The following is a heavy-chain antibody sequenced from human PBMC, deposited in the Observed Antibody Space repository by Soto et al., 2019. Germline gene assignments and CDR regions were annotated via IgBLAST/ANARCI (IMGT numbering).Heavy chain of an antibody. CDR2: ISYDGSNK. D-gene: IGHD4-17*01. Sequence: GGSLRLSCAASGFTFSSYAMHWVRQAPGKGLEWVAVISYDGSNKYYADSVKGRFTISRDNSKNTLYLQMNSLRAEDTAVYYCARESVTVTTPLGRLALSGQGSLVIVSS. V-gene: IGHV3-30-3*01. J-gene: IGHJ5*02. CDR3: ARESVTVTTPLGRLAL. CDR1: GFTFSSYA.